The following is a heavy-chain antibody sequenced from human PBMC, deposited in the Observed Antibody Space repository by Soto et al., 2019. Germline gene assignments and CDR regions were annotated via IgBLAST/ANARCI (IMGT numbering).Heavy chain of an antibody. CDR3: AREVSDHSEWELPFSPARWFDP. Sequence: QVQLVQPGAEVKKPGSSVKVSCKASGGTFSSYAISWVRQAPGQGLEWMGGIIPIFGTANYAQKFQGRVTITADESTSTAYMELSSLRSEDTAVYYCAREVSDHSEWELPFSPARWFDPWGQGTLVTVSS. J-gene: IGHJ5*02. CDR1: GGTFSSYA. V-gene: IGHV1-69*01. D-gene: IGHD1-26*01. CDR2: IIPIFGTA.